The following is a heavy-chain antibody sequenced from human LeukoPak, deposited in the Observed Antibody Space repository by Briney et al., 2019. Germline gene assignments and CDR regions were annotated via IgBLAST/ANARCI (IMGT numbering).Heavy chain of an antibody. J-gene: IGHJ4*02. D-gene: IGHD3-9*01. CDR1: GGTFSSYT. Sequence: SVKVSCKASGGTFSSYTISWVRQAPGQGLEWMGGIIPIFGTANYAQKFQGRVTITADESTSTAYMELSSLRSEDTAVYYCARMILLLGDVLTVPPRGFDYWGQGTLVTVSS. V-gene: IGHV1-69*01. CDR3: ARMILLLGDVLTVPPRGFDY. CDR2: IIPIFGTA.